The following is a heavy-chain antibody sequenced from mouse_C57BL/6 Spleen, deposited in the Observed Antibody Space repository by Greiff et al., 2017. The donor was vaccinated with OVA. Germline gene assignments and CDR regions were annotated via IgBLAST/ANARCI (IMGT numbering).Heavy chain of an antibody. J-gene: IGHJ2*01. Sequence: EVQLQQPGPELVKPGASVKISCKAPGYSFTGYYMNWVKQSPEKSLEWIGEINPSTGGTTYNQKFKAKATLTVDKSSSTAYMQLKSLTSEDSAVYYCARNNYGDYWGQGTTLTVSS. CDR2: INPSTGGT. CDR3: ARNNYGDY. V-gene: IGHV1-42*01. CDR1: GYSFTGYY. D-gene: IGHD1-1*01.